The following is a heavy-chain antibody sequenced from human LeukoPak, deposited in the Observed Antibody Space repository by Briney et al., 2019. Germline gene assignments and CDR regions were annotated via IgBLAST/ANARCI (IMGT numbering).Heavy chain of an antibody. CDR3: ARGVDIVVVPAANLGDWFDP. D-gene: IGHD2-2*03. CDR2: ISSSGSTI. J-gene: IGHJ5*02. Sequence: GGSLRLSCAASGFTFSDYYMSWIRQAPGKGLEWVSYISSSGSTIYYADSVKGRSTISRDNAKNSLYLQMNSLRAEDTAVYYCARGVDIVVVPAANLGDWFDPWGQGTLVTVSS. V-gene: IGHV3-11*01. CDR1: GFTFSDYY.